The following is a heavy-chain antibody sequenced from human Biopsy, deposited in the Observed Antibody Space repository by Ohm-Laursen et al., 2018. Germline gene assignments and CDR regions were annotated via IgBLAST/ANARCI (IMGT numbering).Heavy chain of an antibody. CDR2: IYYSVMT. D-gene: IGHD4-11*01. J-gene: IGHJ6*02. CDR3: ARDSGILNYGNFKYYHYYGMDV. Sequence: GTLSLTCSVSGDSVTKYYWSWIRQPPGKGLGWIGHIYYSVMTNYNPSLQSRVSISVDTSRNQVSLTLSSVTAADTAVYYCARDSGILNYGNFKYYHYYGMDVWGQGTKVTVSS. V-gene: IGHV4-59*02. CDR1: GDSVTKYY.